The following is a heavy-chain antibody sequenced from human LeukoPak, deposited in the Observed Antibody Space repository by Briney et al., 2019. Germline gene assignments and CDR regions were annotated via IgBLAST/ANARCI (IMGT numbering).Heavy chain of an antibody. Sequence: GGSLTLSCAASGFTFSSYAMHWVRQAPGKGLEWVAVISYDGSNKYYADSVKGRFTISRDNSKNTLYLQMNSLRAEDTAVYYCSVWDYYGSGRGYYYMDVWGKGTTVTISS. CDR3: SVWDYYGSGRGYYYMDV. CDR1: GFTFSSYA. J-gene: IGHJ6*03. V-gene: IGHV3-30*04. CDR2: ISYDGSNK. D-gene: IGHD3-10*01.